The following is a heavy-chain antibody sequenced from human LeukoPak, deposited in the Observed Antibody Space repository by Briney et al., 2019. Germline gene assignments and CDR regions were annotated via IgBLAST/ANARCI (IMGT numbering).Heavy chain of an antibody. V-gene: IGHV1-69*06. CDR2: IIPIFGTA. Sequence: SVKVSCKAAGGTFISYAMSWVGQAPGQGREWMGGIIPIFGTANYAQKFQGRVTITSDKSTSTAYMELSRLRSEDTAVYYCARDRTPIAYCGGDCYLLLDVWGKGTTVTVSS. CDR1: GGTFISYA. D-gene: IGHD2-21*02. CDR3: ARDRTPIAYCGGDCYLLLDV. J-gene: IGHJ6*04.